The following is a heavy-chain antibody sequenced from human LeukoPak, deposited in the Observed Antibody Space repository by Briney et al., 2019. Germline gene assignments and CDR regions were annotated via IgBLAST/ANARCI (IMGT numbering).Heavy chain of an antibody. CDR3: ARVIPQRIAAAANWFDP. Sequence: PSETLSLTCTVSGGSISSSYSYWGWIRQPPGKGLEWIGNIYYSGSTYYNPSLKSRVTISVDRSKNQFSLKLSSVTAADTAVYYCARVIPQRIAAAANWFDPWGQGTLVTVSS. CDR1: GGSISSSYSY. CDR2: IYYSGST. J-gene: IGHJ5*02. V-gene: IGHV4-39*07. D-gene: IGHD6-13*01.